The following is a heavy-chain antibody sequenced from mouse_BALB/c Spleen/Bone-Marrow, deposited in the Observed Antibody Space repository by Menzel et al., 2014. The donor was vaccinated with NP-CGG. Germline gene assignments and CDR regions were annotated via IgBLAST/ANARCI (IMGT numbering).Heavy chain of an antibody. D-gene: IGHD4-1*01. Sequence: EVQLVESGGGLVKLGGSLKLSCAASGFTFSSYYMSWVRQTPEKRLELVAAINSNGGSTYYPDTVKGRFTISRDNAKNTPYLEMSSLKSEDTAVYYRARRGWDGYFDYWGQGTTLTVSS. J-gene: IGHJ2*01. CDR3: ARRGWDGYFDY. CDR2: INSNGGST. V-gene: IGHV5-6-2*01. CDR1: GFTFSSYY.